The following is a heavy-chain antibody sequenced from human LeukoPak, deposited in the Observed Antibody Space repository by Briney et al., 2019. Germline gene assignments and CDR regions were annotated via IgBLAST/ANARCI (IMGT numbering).Heavy chain of an antibody. CDR1: GYSFTSYG. J-gene: IGHJ4*02. CDR3: ARVPSGGPFDY. Sequence: ASVKVSCRASGYSFTSYGISWVRQAPGQGLEWMGWISAYNGNTNYAQRLQGRVTMTTDASTSTAYMELRSLTSDDTAVYYCARVPSGGPFDYWGQGTLVTVSS. D-gene: IGHD2-15*01. CDR2: ISAYNGNT. V-gene: IGHV1-18*01.